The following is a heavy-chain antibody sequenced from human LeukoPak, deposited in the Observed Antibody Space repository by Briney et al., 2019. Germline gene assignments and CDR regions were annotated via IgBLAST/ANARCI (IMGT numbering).Heavy chain of an antibody. Sequence: SETLSLTCTVSGGSISSGDYYWSWIRQPPGKGLEWIGYSYYSGSTYYNPSLKSRVTISVDTSKNHFSLKLSSVTAADTAVYYCARVLTGGYWYFDLWGRGTLVTVSS. CDR2: SYYSGST. CDR1: GGSISSGDYY. CDR3: ARVLTGGYWYFDL. J-gene: IGHJ2*01. D-gene: IGHD7-27*01. V-gene: IGHV4-30-4*01.